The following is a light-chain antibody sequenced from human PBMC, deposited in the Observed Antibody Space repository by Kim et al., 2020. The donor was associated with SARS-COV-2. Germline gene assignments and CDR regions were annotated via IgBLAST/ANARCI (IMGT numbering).Light chain of an antibody. J-gene: IGKJ5*01. CDR3: QQYGNSPST. Sequence: LSPGEKATLACRASQSVSSSLAWYQQKPGQAPRLLIHGASSRTTGIPDRFSGSGSGTDFTLTISRLEPEDFAVYYCQQYGNSPSTFGQGTRLEIK. CDR2: GAS. CDR1: QSVSSS. V-gene: IGKV3-20*01.